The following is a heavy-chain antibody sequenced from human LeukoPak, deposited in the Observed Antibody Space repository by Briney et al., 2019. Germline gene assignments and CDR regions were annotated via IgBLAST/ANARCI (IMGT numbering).Heavy chain of an antibody. CDR2: ISSSAIYI. V-gene: IGHV3-21*01. CDR1: GFTFSTYT. Sequence: GGSLRLSCAASGFTFSTYTMNWVRQAPGKGLEWVSSISSSAIYINYADSVKGRFTISRDNAKSSLFLQMNSLRAEDTAVYYCARLAAAGMFDYWGQGTLVTVSS. CDR3: ARLAAAGMFDY. D-gene: IGHD6-13*01. J-gene: IGHJ4*02.